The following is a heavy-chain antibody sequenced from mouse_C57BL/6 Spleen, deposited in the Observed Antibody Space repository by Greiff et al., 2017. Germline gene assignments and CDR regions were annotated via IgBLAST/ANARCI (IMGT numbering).Heavy chain of an antibody. CDR2: INPYNGGT. Sequence: SGPVLVKPGASVKMSCKASGYTFTDYYMNWVKQSHGKSLEWIGVINPYNGGTSYNQKFKGKATLTVDKSSSTAYMELNSLTSEDSAVYYCARGAYGSTGYFDVWGTGTTVTVSS. D-gene: IGHD2-2*01. CDR1: GYTFTDYY. V-gene: IGHV1-19*01. CDR3: ARGAYGSTGYFDV. J-gene: IGHJ1*03.